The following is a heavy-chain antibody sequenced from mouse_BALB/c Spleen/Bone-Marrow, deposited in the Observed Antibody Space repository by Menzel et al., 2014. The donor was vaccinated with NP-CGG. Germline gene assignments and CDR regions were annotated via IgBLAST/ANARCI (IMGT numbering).Heavy chain of an antibody. CDR2: IDPSDSET. V-gene: IGHV1-69*02. J-gene: IGHJ3*01. CDR3: ARRGYGYGFAY. CDR1: GYTFTSYW. Sequence: QVQLQQSGAELVKPGAPVKLSCKASGYTFTSYWMNWVEQRPGRGLERIGRIDPSDSETHYNQKFKDKATLTVDKSSSTAYIQLSSLTSEDSAVYYCARRGYGYGFAYWGQGTLVTVSA. D-gene: IGHD1-2*01.